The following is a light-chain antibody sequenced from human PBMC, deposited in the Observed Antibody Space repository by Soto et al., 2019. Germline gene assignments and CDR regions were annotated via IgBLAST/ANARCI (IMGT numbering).Light chain of an antibody. CDR2: AAS. Sequence: LSASVGDRVTITCRASQSISSYLNWYQQKPGKAPKLLIYAASTLQSGVPSRFSGSGTGTDFTLTISSLQSEDFAVYYCQLATNLLPTFAGGTKVDI. CDR1: QSISSY. CDR3: QLATNLLPT. J-gene: IGKJ4*01. V-gene: IGKV1-39*02.